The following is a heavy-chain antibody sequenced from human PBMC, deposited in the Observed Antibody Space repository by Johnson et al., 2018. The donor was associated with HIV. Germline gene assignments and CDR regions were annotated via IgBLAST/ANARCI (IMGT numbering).Heavy chain of an antibody. CDR2: IQYDGTDK. D-gene: IGHD1-7*01. CDR1: GFTVSSNY. CDR3: ARDNPELDAFDI. V-gene: IGHV3-53*01. J-gene: IGHJ3*02. Sequence: VQLVESGGGLIQPGGSLRLSCAASGFTVSSNYMSWVRQAPGKGLEWVSVIQYDGTDKSYADSVAGRFTISRDNSKNILYLQMNSLRAEDTALYYCARDNPELDAFDIWGQGTMVTVSS.